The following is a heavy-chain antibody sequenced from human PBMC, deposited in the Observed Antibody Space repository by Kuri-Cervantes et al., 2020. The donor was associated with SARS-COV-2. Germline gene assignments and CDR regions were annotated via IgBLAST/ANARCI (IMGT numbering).Heavy chain of an antibody. CDR3: AKDRKQIAAAGLDY. CDR1: GFTFSSYW. CDR2: IHYDGTNT. V-gene: IGHV3-30*02. J-gene: IGHJ4*02. D-gene: IGHD6-13*01. Sequence: GESLKISCAASGFTFSSYWMSWVRQAPGKGLEWVALIHYDGTNTYYAVSVRGRFTISRDNSKNTLYLQMNSLRAEDTAVYYCAKDRKQIAAAGLDYWGQGTLVTVSS.